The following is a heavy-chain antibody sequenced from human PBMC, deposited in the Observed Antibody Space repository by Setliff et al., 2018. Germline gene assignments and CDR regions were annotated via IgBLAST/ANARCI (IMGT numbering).Heavy chain of an antibody. CDR2: MYHSGST. V-gene: IGHV4-38-2*01. J-gene: IGHJ3*02. Sequence: SETLSLTCAVSYYSISSGYYWGWIRQPPGKGLEWIGSMYHSGSTYYSPSLESRVTISVDMSKNHLSLKLGSVTAADTAVYYCARHIWGAKMQLPHDVFDIWGQGTMVTVSS. CDR1: YYSISSGYY. D-gene: IGHD2-2*01. CDR3: ARHIWGAKMQLPHDVFDI.